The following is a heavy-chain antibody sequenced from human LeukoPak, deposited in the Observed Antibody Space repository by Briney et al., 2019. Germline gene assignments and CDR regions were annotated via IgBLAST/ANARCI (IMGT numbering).Heavy chain of an antibody. V-gene: IGHV4-59*08. CDR3: AGHHPRNTVDF. CDR2: ISDIGSI. Sequence: SETLSLTCTVSGGSISSYYWSWIRQPPGKGLEWIAYISDIGSINYNPSLKSRVTISLDTSKNLFSLKLSSVTAADTAVYYCAGHHPRNTVDFWGQGTLVTVSS. J-gene: IGHJ4*02. D-gene: IGHD2-8*02. CDR1: GGSISSYY.